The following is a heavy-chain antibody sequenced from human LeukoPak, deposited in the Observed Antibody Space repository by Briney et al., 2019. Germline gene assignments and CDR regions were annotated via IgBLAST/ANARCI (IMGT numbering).Heavy chain of an antibody. CDR2: IKSDGITI. CDR1: GFTYSNYM. J-gene: IGHJ4*02. D-gene: IGHD1-20*01. V-gene: IGHV3-74*01. CDR3: LRDLNWSLDQ. Sequence: GGSLRLSCAASGFTYSNYMMHWVRQAPGKGLVWVSRIKSDGITITYADSVKGRFTTSRDNAKNTLYLQMNSLRAEDTAVYYCLRDLNWSLDQWGQGTLVTVSS.